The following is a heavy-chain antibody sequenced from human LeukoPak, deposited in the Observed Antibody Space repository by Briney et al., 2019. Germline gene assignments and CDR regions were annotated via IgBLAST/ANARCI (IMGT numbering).Heavy chain of an antibody. J-gene: IGHJ4*02. CDR3: ARAGIAAAGDFDY. V-gene: IGHV1-2*02. CDR1: GYTFTGYY. D-gene: IGHD6-13*01. Sequence: GASVKVSCKASGYTFTGYYMHWVRQAPGQGLEWMGWINPNSGGTNYAQKFQGRVTMTRDTSISTAYMELSRLRSDDTAVYYCARAGIAAAGDFDYWGQGTLVTVPS. CDR2: INPNSGGT.